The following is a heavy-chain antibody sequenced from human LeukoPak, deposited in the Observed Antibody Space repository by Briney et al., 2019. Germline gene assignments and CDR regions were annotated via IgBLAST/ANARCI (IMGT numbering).Heavy chain of an antibody. J-gene: IGHJ4*02. CDR2: IYYSGST. D-gene: IGHD5-24*01. CDR3: ARGVEMATILVGL. V-gene: IGHV4-59*01. CDR1: GGSISTYY. Sequence: SETLSLTCTVSGGSISTYYWSWIRQPPGKGLEWIGHIYYSGSTNYNPSLKSRVTISVDTSKNQFSLKLSSVTAAATAVYYCARGVEMATILVGLWGQGTLVTVSS.